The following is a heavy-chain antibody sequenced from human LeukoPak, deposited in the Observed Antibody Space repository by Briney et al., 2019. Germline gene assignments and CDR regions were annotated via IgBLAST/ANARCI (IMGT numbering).Heavy chain of an antibody. CDR1: GGSFSGYY. V-gene: IGHV4-34*01. D-gene: IGHD4-17*01. CDR3: ASLETHYGDYEGGL. J-gene: IGHJ2*01. CDR2: INHSGST. Sequence: SETLSLTCAVYGGSFSGYYWSWIRQPPGKGLEWIGEINHSGSTNYNPSLKSRVTISVDTSKNQFSLKLSSVTAADTAVYYCASLETHYGDYEGGLWGRGTLVTVSS.